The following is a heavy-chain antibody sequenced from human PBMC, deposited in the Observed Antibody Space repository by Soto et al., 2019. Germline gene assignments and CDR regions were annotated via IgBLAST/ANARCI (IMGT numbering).Heavy chain of an antibody. V-gene: IGHV4-59*01. D-gene: IGHD3-10*01. CDR2: IYYSGST. J-gene: IGHJ4*02. CDR3: ARSSAFYMVRGVYFDY. CDR1: GGSINSYY. Sequence: SETLSLTCSVSGGSINSYYWSWIRQPPGKGLEWVGYIYYSGSTNYNPSLKSRVTISVDTSKNQFSLKLSSVTAADTAVYYCARSSAFYMVRGVYFDYWGQGTLVTVSS.